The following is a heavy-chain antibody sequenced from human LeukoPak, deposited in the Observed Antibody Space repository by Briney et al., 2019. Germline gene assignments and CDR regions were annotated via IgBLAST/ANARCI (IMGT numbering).Heavy chain of an antibody. CDR3: ARDPFGDCSGGSCYLNGGYFDY. D-gene: IGHD2-15*01. J-gene: IGHJ4*02. V-gene: IGHV1-2*02. CDR2: INPNSGGT. Sequence: SVKVSCKASGYTFTGYYMHWVRQAPGQGLEWMGWINPNSGGTNYAQKFQGRVTMTRDTSISTAYMELSRLRSDDTAVYYCARDPFGDCSGGSCYLNGGYFDYWGQGTLVTVSS. CDR1: GYTFTGYY.